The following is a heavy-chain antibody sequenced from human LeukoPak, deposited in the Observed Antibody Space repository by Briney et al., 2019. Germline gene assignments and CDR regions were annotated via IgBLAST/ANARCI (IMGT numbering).Heavy chain of an antibody. Sequence: GGSLRLSCAASGFTFSSYWMTWVRQAPGKGLEWVALIWYDGTNKYYADSVKGRFTISRDNSKNTLHLQMNSLRAEDTAVYYCARGAYCSSTSCYGGGFDYWGQGTLVTVSS. J-gene: IGHJ4*02. CDR3: ARGAYCSSTSCYGGGFDY. D-gene: IGHD2-2*01. CDR1: GFTFSSYW. V-gene: IGHV3-33*08. CDR2: IWYDGTNK.